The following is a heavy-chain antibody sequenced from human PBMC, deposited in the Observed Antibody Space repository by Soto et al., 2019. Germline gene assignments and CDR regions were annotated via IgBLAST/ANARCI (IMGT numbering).Heavy chain of an antibody. D-gene: IGHD2-2*01. CDR3: ARDPGYCSSTSCRKANWFDP. V-gene: IGHV1-2*04. J-gene: IGHJ5*02. Sequence: QVQLVQSGAEVKKPGASVKVSCKASGYTFTGYYMHWVRQAPGQGLEWMGWINHNSGGTNYAQKFQGWVTMTRDTSISTAYMELSRLRSDDTAVYYCARDPGYCSSTSCRKANWFDPWGQGTLVTVSS. CDR2: INHNSGGT. CDR1: GYTFTGYY.